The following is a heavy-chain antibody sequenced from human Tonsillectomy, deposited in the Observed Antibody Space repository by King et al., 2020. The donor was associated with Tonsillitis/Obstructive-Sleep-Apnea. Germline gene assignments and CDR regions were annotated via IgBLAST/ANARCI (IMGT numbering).Heavy chain of an antibody. CDR1: GGSISSYY. CDR2: IYYSGST. D-gene: IGHD2-15*01. Sequence: QLQESGPGLVKPSETLSLTCTVSGGSISSYYWSWIRQPPGKGLEWIGYIYYSGSTRYNPSLKSRVTISVDTSKNQFSLKLSSVTAADTAVYYCARYFCSGNCYHFDYWGQGTLVTVSS. CDR3: ARYFCSGNCYHFDY. J-gene: IGHJ4*02. V-gene: IGHV4-59*01.